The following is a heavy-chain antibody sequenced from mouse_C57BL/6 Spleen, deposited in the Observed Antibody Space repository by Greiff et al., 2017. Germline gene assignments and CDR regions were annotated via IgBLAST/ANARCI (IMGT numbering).Heavy chain of an antibody. V-gene: IGHV1-66*01. Sequence: VQLVESGPELVKPGASVKISCKASGYSFTSYYIHWVKQRPGQGLEWIGWIYPGSGNTKYNEKFKGKATLTADTSSSTAYMQLSSLTSEDSAVYYCASPIYYDYPLDYWGQGTSVTVSS. CDR3: ASPIYYDYPLDY. CDR2: IYPGSGNT. D-gene: IGHD2-4*01. J-gene: IGHJ4*01. CDR1: GYSFTSYY.